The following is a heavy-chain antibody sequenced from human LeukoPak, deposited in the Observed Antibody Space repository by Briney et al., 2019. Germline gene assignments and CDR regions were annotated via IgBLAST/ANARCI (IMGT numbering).Heavy chain of an antibody. CDR2: IIPILGIA. J-gene: IGHJ4*02. D-gene: IGHD3-9*01. CDR1: GGTFSSYA. V-gene: IGHV1-69*04. Sequence: SVKVSCKASGGTFSSYAISWVRQAPGQGLEWMGRIIPILGIANYAQKFQGRVTITADKSTSTAYMELSSLRSEDTAVYYCARDPYYDILTGYETDYWGQGTLVTVSS. CDR3: ARDPYYDILTGYETDY.